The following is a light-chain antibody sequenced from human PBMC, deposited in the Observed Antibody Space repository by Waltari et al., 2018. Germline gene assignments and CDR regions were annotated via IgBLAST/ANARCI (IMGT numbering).Light chain of an antibody. CDR2: AAS. J-gene: IGKJ5*01. Sequence: DIQMTQSPSSLSASIGDRVTITCRTSRSINSFLNWYQQKPGKAPKLPIYAASNLQTDVPSRFSGSGSGTEYTLTISSLQPEDFATYYCQQSYGTPPNGFGQGTRLDI. CDR3: QQSYGTPPNG. CDR1: RSINSF. V-gene: IGKV1-39*01.